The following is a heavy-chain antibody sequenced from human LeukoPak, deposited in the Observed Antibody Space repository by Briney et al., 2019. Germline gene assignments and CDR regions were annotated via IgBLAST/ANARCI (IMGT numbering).Heavy chain of an antibody. D-gene: IGHD3-16*01. CDR3: AKDRDVWGSLLDY. CDR1: GFNFSVHW. J-gene: IGHJ4*02. Sequence: GSLRLSCAASGFNFSVHWQHWGRHGPGKGPVWGSRIQTDGSITDYADFVKGRFTIYRDNAKNTLYLQLNGLRAEDTAVYYCAKDRDVWGSLLDYWGQGTLVGVS. V-gene: IGHV3-74*01. CDR2: IQTDGSIT.